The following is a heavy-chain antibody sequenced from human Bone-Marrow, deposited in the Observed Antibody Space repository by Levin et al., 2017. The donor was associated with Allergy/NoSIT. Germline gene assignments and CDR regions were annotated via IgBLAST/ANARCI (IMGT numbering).Heavy chain of an antibody. J-gene: IGHJ4*02. CDR2: INAGNGNT. Sequence: ASVKVSCKASGYTFTSYAMHWVRQAPGQRLEWMGWINAGNGNTKYSQKFQGRVTITRDTSASTAYMELSSLRSEDTAVYYCAREGSLWLLFDYWGQGTLVTVSS. CDR3: AREGSLWLLFDY. D-gene: IGHD3-9*01. V-gene: IGHV1-3*01. CDR1: GYTFTSYA.